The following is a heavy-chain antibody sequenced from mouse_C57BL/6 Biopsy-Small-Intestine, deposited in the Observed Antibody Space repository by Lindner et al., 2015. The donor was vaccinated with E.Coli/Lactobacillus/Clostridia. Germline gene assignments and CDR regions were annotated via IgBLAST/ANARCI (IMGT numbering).Heavy chain of an antibody. V-gene: IGHV3-8*01. CDR3: ARHAVGPYRYFDV. D-gene: IGHD1-1*01. J-gene: IGHJ1*03. Sequence: VQLQESGPGLAKPSQTLSLTCSVTGYSITSDYWNWIRKFPGNKLEYMGYIGYSGSTYYNPSLKSRISITRDTSKNQYYLQLNSVTAEDTATYYCARHAVGPYRYFDVWGTGTTVTVSP. CDR1: GYSITSDY. CDR2: IGYSGST.